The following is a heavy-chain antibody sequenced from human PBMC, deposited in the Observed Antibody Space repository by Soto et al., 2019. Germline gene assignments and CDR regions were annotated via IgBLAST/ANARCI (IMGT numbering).Heavy chain of an antibody. V-gene: IGHV4-59*11. CDR3: ARADPAASVGY. Sequence: SETLSLTCTVSGGSMSSHYWTWLRQSPGKGLEWIGYISYSGSTYYNPSLKSRVSISADTSKNQFSLRMNSMIAADTAVYYCARADPAASVGYWGQGTLATVSS. CDR2: ISYSGST. J-gene: IGHJ4*02. D-gene: IGHD2-2*01. CDR1: GGSMSSHY.